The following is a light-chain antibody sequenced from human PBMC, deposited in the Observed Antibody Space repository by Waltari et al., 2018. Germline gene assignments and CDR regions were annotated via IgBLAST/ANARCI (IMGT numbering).Light chain of an antibody. Sequence: DIQMTQSPSSLSASVGDRVTITCRASQSISSYLNWYQKKPGKAHRLMIYAASGLQSGVPSRFSGSGSGSDFTLTISSLQPEDFAAYYCQQSYGKPYTFGQGTKVDIK. J-gene: IGKJ2*01. CDR1: QSISSY. CDR3: QQSYGKPYT. CDR2: AAS. V-gene: IGKV1-39*01.